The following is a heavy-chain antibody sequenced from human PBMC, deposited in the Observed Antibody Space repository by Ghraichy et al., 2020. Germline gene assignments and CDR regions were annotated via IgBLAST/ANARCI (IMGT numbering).Heavy chain of an antibody. CDR1: GFTFSSYA. CDR3: AKEGDLIVVVVAAQGYFDY. Sequence: GESLNISCAASGFTFSSYAMSWVRQAPGKGLEWVSAISGSGGSTYYADSVKGRFTISRDNSKNTLYLQMNSLRAEDTAVYYCAKEGDLIVVVVAAQGYFDYWGQGTLVTVSS. V-gene: IGHV3-23*01. J-gene: IGHJ4*02. D-gene: IGHD2-15*01. CDR2: ISGSGGST.